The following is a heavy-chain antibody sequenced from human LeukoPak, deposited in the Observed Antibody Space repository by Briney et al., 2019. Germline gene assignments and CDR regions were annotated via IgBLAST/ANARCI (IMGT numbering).Heavy chain of an antibody. CDR2: IKQDGREK. J-gene: IGHJ5*02. D-gene: IGHD6-13*01. V-gene: IGHV3-7*01. CDR3: AREISSWYRTEGRFDP. CDR1: GFTLSSYW. Sequence: GGSLRLSCAASGFTLSSYWMGWVRQAPGKGLEWVANIKQDGREKYSVDSVQGRFTISRDNAKNSLYLQMNSLRAEDTAVYYCAREISSWYRTEGRFDPWGQETLVTVSS.